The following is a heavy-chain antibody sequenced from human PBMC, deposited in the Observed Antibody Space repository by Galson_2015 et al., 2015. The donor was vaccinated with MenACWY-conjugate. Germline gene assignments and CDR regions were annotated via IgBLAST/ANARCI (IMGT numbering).Heavy chain of an antibody. V-gene: IGHV1-69*13. CDR1: GDIFSSYA. Sequence: SVKVSCKASGDIFSSYAISWVRQAPGQGLEWMGGIIPIFGTANYAQKFQGRVTITADESTSTAYMELSSLRSEDTAVYYCARSGRYSSTWYPSLLRHFDLWGRGTLVTVSS. CDR3: ARSGRYSSTWYPSLLRHFDL. CDR2: IIPIFGTA. J-gene: IGHJ2*01. D-gene: IGHD6-13*01.